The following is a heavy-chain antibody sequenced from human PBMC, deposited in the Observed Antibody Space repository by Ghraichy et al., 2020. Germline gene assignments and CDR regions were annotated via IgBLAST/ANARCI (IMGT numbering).Heavy chain of an antibody. CDR1: GFTFSDYA. Sequence: GGSLRLSCSVSGFTFSDYAMHWVRQAPGERLEYVSAINGLGDTKYDAGSVKGRFTISRENSKNTLYLQMRSLRPADTAVYYCVKVVKYFDWSAYGSWSQGTLDTVAS. CDR2: INGLGDTK. CDR3: VKVVKYFDWSAYGS. J-gene: IGHJ1*01. D-gene: IGHD3-9*01. V-gene: IGHV3-64D*06.